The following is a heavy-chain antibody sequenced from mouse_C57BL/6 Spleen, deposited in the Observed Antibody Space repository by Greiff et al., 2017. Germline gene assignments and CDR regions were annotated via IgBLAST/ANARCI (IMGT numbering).Heavy chain of an antibody. J-gene: IGHJ3*01. CDR1: GYSITSGYD. D-gene: IGHD4-1*01. CDR3: ARGLGRSWFAY. Sequence: ESGPGMVKPSQSLSLTCTVTGYSITSGYDWHWIRHFPGNKLEWMGYISYSGSTNYNPSLKSRISITHDTSKNHFFLKLNSVTTEDTATYYCARGLGRSWFAYWGQGTLVTVSA. V-gene: IGHV3-1*01. CDR2: ISYSGST.